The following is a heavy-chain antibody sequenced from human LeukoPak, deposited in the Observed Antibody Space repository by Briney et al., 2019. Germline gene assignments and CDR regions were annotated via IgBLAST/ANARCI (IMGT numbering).Heavy chain of an antibody. CDR1: GFTFSSYA. J-gene: IGHJ4*02. CDR2: ICGSGGST. Sequence: GGSLRLSCAASGFTFSSYAMSWVRQAPGKGLEWVSAICGSGGSTYYADSVKGRFTISRDNSKNTLYLQMNSLRAEHTAVYYCAKPPPLRFLESLFDYWGQGTLVTVSS. D-gene: IGHD3-3*01. V-gene: IGHV3-23*01. CDR3: AKPPPLRFLESLFDY.